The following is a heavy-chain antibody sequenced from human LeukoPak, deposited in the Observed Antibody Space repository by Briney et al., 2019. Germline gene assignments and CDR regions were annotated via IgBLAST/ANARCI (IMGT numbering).Heavy chain of an antibody. J-gene: IGHJ5*02. V-gene: IGHV1-8*03. Sequence: ASVKVSCKASGYTFTSYDINWVRQATGQGLEWMGWMNPNSGNTGYAQKFQGRVTITRNTSISTAYMELSSLRSEDTAVYYCARDLPYSSSWYNWFDPWGQGTLVTVSS. D-gene: IGHD6-13*01. CDR2: MNPNSGNT. CDR3: ARDLPYSSSWYNWFDP. CDR1: GYTFTSYD.